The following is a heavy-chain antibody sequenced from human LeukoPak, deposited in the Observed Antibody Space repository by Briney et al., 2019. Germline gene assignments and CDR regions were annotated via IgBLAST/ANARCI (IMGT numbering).Heavy chain of an antibody. D-gene: IGHD3-10*01. CDR2: IYYSGST. J-gene: IGHJ4*02. CDR1: GGSISNYY. Sequence: SETLSLTCTVSGGSISNYYWSWIRQPPGKGLEWIGSIYYSGSTYYNPSLKSRVTISVDTSKNQFSLKLSSVTAADTAVYYCARTVPHLYYFDYWGQGTLVTVSS. V-gene: IGHV4-59*12. CDR3: ARTVPHLYYFDY.